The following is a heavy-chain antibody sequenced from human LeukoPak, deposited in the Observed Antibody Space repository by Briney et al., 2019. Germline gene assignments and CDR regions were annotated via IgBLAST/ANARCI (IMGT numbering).Heavy chain of an antibody. Sequence: GGSLRLSCAASGFTFEDYAMHWVRQAPGKGLEWVSGISWNSGSIGYADSVKGRFTISRDNAKNSLYLQMNSLRAEDTALYYCAKALVGEQYYFDYWGQGTLVTVSS. D-gene: IGHD3-16*01. CDR1: GFTFEDYA. CDR2: ISWNSGSI. V-gene: IGHV3-9*01. CDR3: AKALVGEQYYFDY. J-gene: IGHJ4*02.